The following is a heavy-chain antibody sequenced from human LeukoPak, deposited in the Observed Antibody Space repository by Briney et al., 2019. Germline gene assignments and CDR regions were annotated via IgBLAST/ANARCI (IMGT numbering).Heavy chain of an antibody. CDR1: GFTFSSYA. D-gene: IGHD2-15*01. Sequence: GGSLRLSCAASGFTFSSYAMSWVRQAPGEGLEWVSAISGSGGSTYYADSVKGRFTISRDNSKNTLYLQMNSLRAEDTAVYYCAKYLGHCSGGSCYSQYYFDYWGQGTLVTVSS. CDR3: AKYLGHCSGGSCYSQYYFDY. CDR2: ISGSGGST. V-gene: IGHV3-23*01. J-gene: IGHJ4*02.